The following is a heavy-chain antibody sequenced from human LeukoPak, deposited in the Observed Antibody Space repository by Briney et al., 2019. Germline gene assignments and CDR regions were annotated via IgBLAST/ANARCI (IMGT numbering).Heavy chain of an antibody. Sequence: SETLSLTCTVSGGSISTSNYYWDWIRQPPGKGLEWIGEINHSGSTNYNPSLKSRVTISVDTSKNQFSLKLSSVTAADTAVYYCARRGSTSPKRRVFDPWGQGTLVTVSS. J-gene: IGHJ5*02. V-gene: IGHV4-39*07. CDR1: GGSISTSNYY. D-gene: IGHD2-2*01. CDR2: INHSGST. CDR3: ARRGSTSPKRRVFDP.